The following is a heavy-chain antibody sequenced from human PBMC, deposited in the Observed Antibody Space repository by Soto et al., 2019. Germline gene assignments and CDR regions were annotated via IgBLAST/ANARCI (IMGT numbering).Heavy chain of an antibody. CDR2: INPNSGGT. CDR1: GYTFTGYY. D-gene: IGHD3-22*01. Sequence: ASVKVSCKASGYTFTGYYMHWVRQAPGQGLEWMGWINPNSGGTNYAQKFQGRVTMTRDTSISTAYMELSRLRSDDTAVYYCARGGYYDSSGYSDYWGQGILVTVSS. V-gene: IGHV1-2*02. J-gene: IGHJ4*02. CDR3: ARGGYYDSSGYSDY.